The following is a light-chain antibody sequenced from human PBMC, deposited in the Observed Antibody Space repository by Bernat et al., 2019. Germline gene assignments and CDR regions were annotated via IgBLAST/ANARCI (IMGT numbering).Light chain of an antibody. CDR2: GAS. V-gene: IGKV3-20*01. CDR3: QQYGTSPLT. J-gene: IGKJ1*01. CDR1: QSVSSSY. Sequence: EIVLTQSPGTLSLSPGESATLSCRASQSVSSSYLAWYQQKPGQAPRLLIYGASTRATGIPDRFSGSGSGTDFTLTISRLEPEDSAVYYCQQYGTSPLTFGQGTKVEIK.